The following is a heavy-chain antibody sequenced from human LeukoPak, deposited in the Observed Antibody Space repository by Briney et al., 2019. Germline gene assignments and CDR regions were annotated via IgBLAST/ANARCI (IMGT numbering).Heavy chain of an antibody. D-gene: IGHD6-13*01. CDR1: GGSISSSSYY. J-gene: IGHJ4*02. CDR3: ARTYSSSWANFDY. V-gene: IGHV4-39*01. Sequence: TASETLSLTCTVSGGSISSSSYYWGWIRQPPGKGLEWIGSIYYSGSTYYNPSLKSRVTISVDTSKNQFSLKVSSVTAADTAVYYCARTYSSSWANFDYWGQGTLVTVSS. CDR2: IYYSGST.